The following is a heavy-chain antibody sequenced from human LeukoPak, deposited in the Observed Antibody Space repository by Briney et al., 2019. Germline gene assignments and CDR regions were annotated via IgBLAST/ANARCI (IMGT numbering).Heavy chain of an antibody. CDR3: AKDGVESYGGVSFFDY. CDR1: GFTFSSYA. J-gene: IGHJ4*02. D-gene: IGHD4-23*01. V-gene: IGHV3-23*01. Sequence: GGSLRLSCAASGFTFSSYAMSWGRQAPGKGLEWGSGISGSGGSTYYADPVKGRFTISRDKSKDTLFLQMNSLRVEDTAIYYCAKDGVESYGGVSFFDYWGQGTLVTVSS. CDR2: ISGSGGST.